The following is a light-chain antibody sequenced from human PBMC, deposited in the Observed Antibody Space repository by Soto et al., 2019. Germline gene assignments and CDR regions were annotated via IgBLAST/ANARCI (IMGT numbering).Light chain of an antibody. CDR3: QRYGTSLTWT. CDR1: QSVSSY. CDR2: GAS. V-gene: IGKV3-20*01. Sequence: EIVLTQSPATLSLSQVERATLSFRASQSVSSYLAWYQQKPGQAPRLLIYGASSRATGIPDRFSGSGSETDFTLTISRLEPEDFAVYYCQRYGTSLTWTFGQGTKVDIK. J-gene: IGKJ1*01.